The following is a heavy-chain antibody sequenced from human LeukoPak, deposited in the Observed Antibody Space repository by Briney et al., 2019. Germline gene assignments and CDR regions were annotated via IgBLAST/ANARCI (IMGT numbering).Heavy chain of an antibody. CDR1: GFTFSRYW. J-gene: IGHJ4*02. Sequence: GGSLRLSCAASGFTFSRYWMSWVRQAPGKGLEWVANIKQDGSEKYYVDSVKGRFTISKDNVKNSLYLQMNSLRAEDTAVYYCATDNYHSSDYWGQGTLVTVSS. D-gene: IGHD3-22*01. V-gene: IGHV3-7*01. CDR2: IKQDGSEK. CDR3: ATDNYHSSDY.